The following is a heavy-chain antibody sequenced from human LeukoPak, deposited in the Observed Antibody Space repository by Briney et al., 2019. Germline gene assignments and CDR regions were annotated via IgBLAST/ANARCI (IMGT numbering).Heavy chain of an antibody. V-gene: IGHV1-18*04. Sequence: GASEKVSCKVSGYTFTSYGISWVRQAPGQGLEWMGWISPYNGHTNYAQPFQGRVTMTTDTSTSSGYMELRSLRSDDTAVYYFPREKFGVSFDSWGQGTLVTVSS. CDR1: GYTFTSYG. CDR2: ISPYNGHT. J-gene: IGHJ4*02. CDR3: PREKFGVSFDS. D-gene: IGHD3-10*01.